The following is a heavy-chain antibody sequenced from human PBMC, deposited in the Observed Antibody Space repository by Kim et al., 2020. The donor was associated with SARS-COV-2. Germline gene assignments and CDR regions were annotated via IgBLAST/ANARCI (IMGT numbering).Heavy chain of an antibody. J-gene: IGHJ6*02. D-gene: IGHD3-9*01. V-gene: IGHV1-2*02. CDR1: GYTFTGYY. CDR3: ARDQEDGNILTGYHGYYGMDV. Sequence: ASVKVSCKASGYTFTGYYMHWVRQAPGQGLEWMGWINPNSGGTNYAQKFQGRVTMTRDTSISTAYMELSRLRSDDTAVYYCARDQEDGNILTGYHGYYGMDVWGQGTTVTVSS. CDR2: INPNSGGT.